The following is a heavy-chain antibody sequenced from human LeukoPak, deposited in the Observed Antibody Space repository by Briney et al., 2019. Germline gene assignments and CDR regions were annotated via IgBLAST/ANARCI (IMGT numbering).Heavy chain of an antibody. J-gene: IGHJ3*02. D-gene: IGHD3-22*01. Sequence: PSQTLSVTCTVSGGPINSGSYSWTWIRQPAGKGLEWLGRIHISGSTHYTPSLKSRVTISVDTSKNQFSLKLSSVTAADTAVYYCARADRSGYFGNVVAFDIWGQGTMVTVSS. CDR3: ARADRSGYFGNVVAFDI. CDR1: GGPINSGSYS. CDR2: IHISGST. V-gene: IGHV4-61*02.